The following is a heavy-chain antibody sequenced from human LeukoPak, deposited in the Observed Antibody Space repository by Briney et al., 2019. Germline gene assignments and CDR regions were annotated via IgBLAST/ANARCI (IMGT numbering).Heavy chain of an antibody. CDR1: GYTFTSYD. V-gene: IGHV1-8*03. J-gene: IGHJ3*02. Sequence: ASVKVSCKASGYTFTSYDINWVRQATGQGLEWMGWMNPNSGNTGYAQKFQGGVTITRNTSISTAYMELSSLRSEDTAVYYCARKTDYYDSSGYLPPDAFDIWGQGTMVTVSS. CDR3: ARKTDYYDSSGYLPPDAFDI. D-gene: IGHD3-22*01. CDR2: MNPNSGNT.